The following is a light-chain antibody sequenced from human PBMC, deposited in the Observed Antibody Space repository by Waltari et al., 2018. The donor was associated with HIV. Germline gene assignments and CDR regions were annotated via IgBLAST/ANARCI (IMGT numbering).Light chain of an antibody. CDR3: QQSYSIPIT. CDR1: QSISTY. J-gene: IGKJ5*01. Sequence: DIQITQSPSSLSASVGDRVTITCRASQSISTYLNWYLQKPGKAPKLLIYAASSLLSGVPSRFSGSGSGTDFTLTISSLQPEDFATYYCQQSYSIPITFGQGTRLEIK. V-gene: IGKV1-39*01. CDR2: AAS.